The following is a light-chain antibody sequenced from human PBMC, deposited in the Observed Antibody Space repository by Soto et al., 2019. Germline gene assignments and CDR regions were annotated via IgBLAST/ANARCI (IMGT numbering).Light chain of an antibody. CDR3: SSFTDTGTVM. CDR1: SSDVGAHHS. Sequence: QSALTQPASVSGSPGQSFTISCTGTSSDVGAHHSVSWYQQHPGKAPKLIIFDVSNRPSGVSNRFSGSKSGNTASLTIYGLHAEDDADYYCSSFTDTGTVMFGGGTKLTVL. CDR2: DVS. J-gene: IGLJ3*02. V-gene: IGLV2-14*03.